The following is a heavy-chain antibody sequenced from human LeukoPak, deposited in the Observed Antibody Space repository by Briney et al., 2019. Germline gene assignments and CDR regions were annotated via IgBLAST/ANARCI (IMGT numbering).Heavy chain of an antibody. CDR2: IYSGGST. J-gene: IGHJ4*02. D-gene: IGHD3-10*01. Sequence: PGGSLRLSCAASGFTVSSTYMSWVRQAPGKGLEWVSVIYSGGSTFYADSLKGRFTISRDNSKNTLYLQMSSLRVGDTALYYCARGDGSYYFDYWGQGTLVTVSS. CDR3: ARGDGSYYFDY. CDR1: GFTVSSTY. V-gene: IGHV3-53*01.